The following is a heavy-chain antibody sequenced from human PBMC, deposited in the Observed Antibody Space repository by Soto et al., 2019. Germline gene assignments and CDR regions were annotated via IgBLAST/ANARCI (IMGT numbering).Heavy chain of an antibody. CDR2: LYDSGST. Sequence: QVPLQESGPGLVKPSETLSLTCTVSGDSISTYYWSWIRQPPGKGLEWIGYLYDSGSTHYNPSLKSRVTISVDTSKNQFSLKLTSVTAADTAVYYCARENYYGSGTYFRLDVWGQGTRVTVSS. CDR1: GDSISTYY. J-gene: IGHJ6*02. D-gene: IGHD3-10*01. CDR3: ARENYYGSGTYFRLDV. V-gene: IGHV4-59*01.